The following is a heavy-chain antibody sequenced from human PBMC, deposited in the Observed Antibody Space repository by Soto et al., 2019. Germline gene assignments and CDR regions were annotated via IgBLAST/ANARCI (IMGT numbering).Heavy chain of an antibody. J-gene: IGHJ4*02. Sequence: SETLSLTCTVSCGSISSSSYYWGWIRQPPGKGLEWIGSIYYSGSTYYNPSLKSRVTISVDTSKNQFSLKLSSVTAADTAVYYCASSWFGAHLPTTFDYWGQETLVTVSS. CDR1: CGSISSSSYY. CDR2: IYYSGST. CDR3: ASSWFGAHLPTTFDY. D-gene: IGHD3-10*01. V-gene: IGHV4-39*01.